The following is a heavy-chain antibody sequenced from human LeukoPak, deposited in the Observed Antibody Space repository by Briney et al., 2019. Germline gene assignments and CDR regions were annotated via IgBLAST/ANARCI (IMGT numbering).Heavy chain of an antibody. Sequence: SETLSLTCTVSGDSISSYYWSWIRQPAGKGLEWIGRIYTSGTTNYNPSLKSRVTISVDTSKNQFSLKLSSVTAADTAVYCCACLTTADAFDIWGQGTMVTVSS. D-gene: IGHD3-22*01. J-gene: IGHJ3*02. CDR3: ACLTTADAFDI. CDR1: GDSISSYY. V-gene: IGHV4-4*07. CDR2: IYTSGTT.